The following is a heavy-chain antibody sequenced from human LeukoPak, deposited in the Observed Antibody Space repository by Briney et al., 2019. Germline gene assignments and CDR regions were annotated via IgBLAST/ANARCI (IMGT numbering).Heavy chain of an antibody. CDR1: GYIFTSYH. J-gene: IGHJ5*02. CDR3: ARFRPGTSVLGWFDP. D-gene: IGHD1-1*01. V-gene: IGHV1-46*01. Sequence: GASVKVSCKASGYIFTSYHMHWVRQAPGQGLEWMGIINPSGGSTRYAQKFQGRVTMTRDTSTSTAYMELSSLRSDDTAVYYCARFRPGTSVLGWFDPWGQGTLVTVSS. CDR2: INPSGGST.